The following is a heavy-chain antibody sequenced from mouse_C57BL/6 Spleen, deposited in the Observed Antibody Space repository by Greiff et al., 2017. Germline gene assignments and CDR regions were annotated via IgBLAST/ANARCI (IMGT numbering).Heavy chain of an antibody. Sequence: QVQLQQPGAELVKPGASVKLSCKASGYTFTSYWMHWVKQRPGQGLEWIGMIHPNSGSTNYNEKFKSKATLTVAKSSSTAYMQLSSLTSEDSAVYYSPRSELSLDYWGQGTTLTVSS. J-gene: IGHJ2*01. V-gene: IGHV1-64*01. D-gene: IGHD4-1*01. CDR2: IHPNSGST. CDR1: GYTFTSYW. CDR3: PRSELSLDY.